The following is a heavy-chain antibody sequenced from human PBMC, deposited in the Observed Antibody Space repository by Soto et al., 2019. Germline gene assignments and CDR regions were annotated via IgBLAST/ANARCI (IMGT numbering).Heavy chain of an antibody. CDR2: IIPIFGTA. J-gene: IGHJ6*02. CDR3: ARDQIPYYYDSSGYYNVDYYYGMDF. CDR1: RGALRSDA. D-gene: IGHD3-22*01. Sequence: ASVTVSCEESRGALRSDAISCVRQEPGQGLEWMGGIIPIFGTANYAQKFQGRATITADKSTSTAYMKLSSLRSEDTAVYYCARDQIPYYYDSSGYYNVDYYYGMDFWGQGTTVTVSS. V-gene: IGHV1-69*06.